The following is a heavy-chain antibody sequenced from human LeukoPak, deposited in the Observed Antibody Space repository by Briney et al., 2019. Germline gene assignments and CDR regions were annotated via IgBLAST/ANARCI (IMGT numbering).Heavy chain of an antibody. Sequence: GGSLRLSCAASGFTFSSYRMTWVRQAPGKGLEWVANIKQDGSEKHYGDSVKGRFTISRDNAKNSLYLQMDSLRAEDTAVYYCARDRYNWNYGAFDYWGQGTLVTVSS. CDR2: IKQDGSEK. J-gene: IGHJ4*02. CDR3: ARDRYNWNYGAFDY. V-gene: IGHV3-7*01. CDR1: GFTFSSYR. D-gene: IGHD1-7*01.